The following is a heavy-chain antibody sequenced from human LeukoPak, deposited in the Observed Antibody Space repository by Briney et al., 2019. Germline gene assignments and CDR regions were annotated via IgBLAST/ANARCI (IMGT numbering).Heavy chain of an antibody. D-gene: IGHD6-19*01. CDR2: IYYSGST. Sequence: PSETLSLTCTVSGGSISSSSYYWGWIRQPPGKGLEWIWSIYYSGSTYYNPSLKSRVTISVDTSKNQFSLKLSSVTAADTAVYYCVRQPLSYSSGWYAAWFDPWGQGTLVTVSS. J-gene: IGHJ5*02. CDR1: GGSISSSSYY. CDR3: VRQPLSYSSGWYAAWFDP. V-gene: IGHV4-39*01.